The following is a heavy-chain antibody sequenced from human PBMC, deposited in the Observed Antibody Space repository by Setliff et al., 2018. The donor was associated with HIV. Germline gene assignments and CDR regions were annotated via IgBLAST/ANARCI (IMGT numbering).Heavy chain of an antibody. CDR2: ISGSGDST. D-gene: IGHD3-9*01. CDR3: ATNFLYDILTGYFPYQFDQ. J-gene: IGHJ4*02. Sequence: PLGVLRLSCAASGFTFTYHAMTWVRQAPGKGLEWVAGISGSGDSTYYAESVKGRFIISRDNSKDTLSLQMNSLRGEDTAVYYCATNFLYDILTGYFPYQFDQWGQGTLVTVSS. V-gene: IGHV3-23*01. CDR1: GFTFTYHA.